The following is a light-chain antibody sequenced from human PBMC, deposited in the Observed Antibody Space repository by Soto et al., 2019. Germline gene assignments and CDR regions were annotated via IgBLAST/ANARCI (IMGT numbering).Light chain of an antibody. J-gene: IGKJ1*01. CDR1: QDISDD. V-gene: IGKV1-6*01. CDR2: GAS. Sequence: AIQMTQSPSSLSASVGDRVTITCRASQDISDDMGWYQHKPGEAPKLLISGASRVQSGVSSRFSGSGPGAEFTLTITSLRPEDSATYYCLQNHDYPRTFGQGTKVE. CDR3: LQNHDYPRT.